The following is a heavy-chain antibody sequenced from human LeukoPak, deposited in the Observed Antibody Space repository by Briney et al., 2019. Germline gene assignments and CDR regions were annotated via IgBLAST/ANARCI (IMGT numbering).Heavy chain of an antibody. CDR1: GFTFSTYA. D-gene: IGHD3-16*01. CDR3: AKDGYYDYVWGILDY. Sequence: GGSLRLSCAASGFTFSTYAMFWVRQAPGKGLEWVAFIRSDESNIYYADPVKGRFTISRDNSKNRLYLQMNSLTPEDTAMYYCAKDGYYDYVWGILDYWGQGTLVTVSS. V-gene: IGHV3-30*02. CDR2: IRSDESNI. J-gene: IGHJ4*02.